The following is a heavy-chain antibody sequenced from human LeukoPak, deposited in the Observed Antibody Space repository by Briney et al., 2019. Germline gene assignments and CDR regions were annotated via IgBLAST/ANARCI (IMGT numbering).Heavy chain of an antibody. CDR3: ATSPCSGGSCFSGYSDF. J-gene: IGHJ4*02. V-gene: IGHV3-23*01. Sequence: GGSLRLSCAASGFTFSSYAMSWVRQAPGKGLEWVSSISGSGVSTYYADSVKGRFTISRDSSRNTLYLQMDSLRAEDTAIYYCATSPCSGGSCFSGYSDFWGQGTLVTVSS. CDR2: ISGSGVST. D-gene: IGHD2-15*01. CDR1: GFTFSSYA.